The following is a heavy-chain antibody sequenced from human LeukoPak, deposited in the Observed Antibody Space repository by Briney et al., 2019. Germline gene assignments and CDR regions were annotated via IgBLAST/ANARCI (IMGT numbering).Heavy chain of an antibody. CDR1: GLTFSNYG. CDR3: AKSGYNRFDY. CDR2: ISASRGST. J-gene: IGHJ4*02. Sequence: GGTLRLSCEVSGLTFSNYGMNWVRQAPGKGLEWISLISASRGSTYYADSVKGRFTISRDNSKNTLYLQMNSLRAEDTAVYYCAKSGYNRFDYWGQGTLVTVSS. V-gene: IGHV3-23*01. D-gene: IGHD5-24*01.